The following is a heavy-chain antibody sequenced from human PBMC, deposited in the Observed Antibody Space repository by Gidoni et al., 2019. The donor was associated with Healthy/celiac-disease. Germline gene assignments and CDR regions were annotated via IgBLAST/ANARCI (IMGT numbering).Heavy chain of an antibody. CDR1: GFTFSAHY. D-gene: IGHD1-26*01. Sequence: EVQLVESGGGLVQPGGSLRLSCAASGFTFSAHYMDWVRQAPGKGLEWVGLTRTKANSYTTEYAASVKGRFTISRDDSKTSLYLKRNSLKTGDTAVYYCARAGGGSYYSPYAFDIWGQGTMVTVSS. V-gene: IGHV3-72*01. J-gene: IGHJ3*02. CDR3: ARAGGGSYYSPYAFDI. CDR2: TRTKANSYTT.